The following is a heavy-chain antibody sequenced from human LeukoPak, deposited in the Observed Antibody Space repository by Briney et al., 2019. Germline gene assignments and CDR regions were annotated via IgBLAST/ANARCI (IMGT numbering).Heavy chain of an antibody. CDR2: ISGSGGST. D-gene: IGHD6-19*01. J-gene: IGHJ4*02. CDR1: GFTFSSYA. V-gene: IGHV3-23*01. CDR3: AKDRVAVAGYFDY. Sequence: HPGGSLRLSCAASGFTFSSYAMSWVRQAPGKGLEWVSAISGSGGSTYYADSVKGRFTISRDNSKNTLYLQMNSLRAEDTAVYYWAKDRVAVAGYFDYWSQGTLVTVSS.